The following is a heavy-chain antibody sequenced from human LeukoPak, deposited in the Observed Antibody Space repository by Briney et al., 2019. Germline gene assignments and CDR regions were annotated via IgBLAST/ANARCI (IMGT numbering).Heavy chain of an antibody. Sequence: SETLSLTCAVSPLSVTNYYWSWIRQPPGKGLEWIGYIYYTGNTNYNPSLKSRVTLSLDTSKNQFSLRLNSVTATDTAVYYCARHASYFYSSPYADWGQGTLVTVSP. CDR1: PLSVTNYY. CDR2: IYYTGNT. CDR3: ARHASYFYSSPYAD. J-gene: IGHJ4*02. D-gene: IGHD3-22*01. V-gene: IGHV4-59*08.